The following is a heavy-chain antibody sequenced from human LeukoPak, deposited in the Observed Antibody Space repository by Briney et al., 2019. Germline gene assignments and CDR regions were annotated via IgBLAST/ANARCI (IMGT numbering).Heavy chain of an antibody. V-gene: IGHV3-30*18. CDR3: AKDHLTEPADY. J-gene: IGHJ4*02. D-gene: IGHD2-2*01. CDR2: ISYDGSNK. CDR1: GFTFSSYG. Sequence: GRSLRLSCAASGFTFSSYGMHWVRQAPGKGLEWVAVISYDGSNKYYADFVKGRFTISRDNSKNTLYLQMNSLRAGDTAVYYCAKDHLTEPADYWGQGTLVTVSS.